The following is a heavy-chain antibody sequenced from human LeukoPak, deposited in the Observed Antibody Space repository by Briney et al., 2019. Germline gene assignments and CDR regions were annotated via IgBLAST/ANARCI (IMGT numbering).Heavy chain of an antibody. CDR1: GFTFSSYW. D-gene: IGHD6-19*01. V-gene: IGHV3-74*01. Sequence: GGSLRLSCAASGFTFSSYWMHWVRQAPGKGLVWVSRINSDGSSTGYADSVKGRFTISRDNAKNTLYLQMNSLRAEDTAVYYCARDRFAVAGDYWGQGTLVTVSS. CDR3: ARDRFAVAGDY. J-gene: IGHJ4*02. CDR2: INSDGSST.